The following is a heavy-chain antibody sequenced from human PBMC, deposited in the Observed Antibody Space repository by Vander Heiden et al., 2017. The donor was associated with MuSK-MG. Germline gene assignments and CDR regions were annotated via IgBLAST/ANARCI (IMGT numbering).Heavy chain of an antibody. V-gene: IGHV4-34*01. CDR1: GGSFSGYY. CDR2: INHSGST. CDR3: ARGRWVQYDFWSGYYTEFDY. J-gene: IGHJ4*02. Sequence: QVQPQQWGAGLLKPSETLALTCAVHGGSFSGYYWSWIRQPPGKGLEWIGEINHSGSTNYSPSHKSRVTISVDTSKNQFSLKLSSVTAADTAVYYCARGRWVQYDFWSGYYTEFDYWGQGTLVTVSS. D-gene: IGHD3-3*01.